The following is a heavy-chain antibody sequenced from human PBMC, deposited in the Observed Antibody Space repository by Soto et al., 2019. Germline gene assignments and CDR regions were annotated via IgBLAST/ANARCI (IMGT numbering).Heavy chain of an antibody. Sequence: ASVKVSCKASGYTFTGYYMHWVRQAPGQGLEWMGWINPNSGGTNYAQKFQGSVTMTRDTSISTAYMELSRLRSDDTAVSYCARPPSASYSESCCRPYYYFGMEVWGQGTTVTVSS. CDR3: ARPPSASYSESCCRPYYYFGMEV. V-gene: IGHV1-2*02. D-gene: IGHD3-10*01. CDR2: INPNSGGT. CDR1: GYTFTGYY. J-gene: IGHJ6*02.